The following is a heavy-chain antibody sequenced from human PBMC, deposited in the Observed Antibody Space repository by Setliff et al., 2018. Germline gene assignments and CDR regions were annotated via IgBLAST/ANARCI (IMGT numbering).Heavy chain of an antibody. CDR2: IYPGGSHT. V-gene: IGHV5-51*01. J-gene: IGHJ5*02. CDR1: GYSFSNFW. Sequence: PGESLKISCKGSGYSFSNFWIGWVRQMPGKGLEWMGIIYPGGSHTRYSPSFQGQVTMSADKSINTAYLQWTSLKASDTAIYYCARQKSTGSGNNWFDPWGQGTLVTVSS. CDR3: ARQKSTGSGNNWFDP. D-gene: IGHD3-10*01.